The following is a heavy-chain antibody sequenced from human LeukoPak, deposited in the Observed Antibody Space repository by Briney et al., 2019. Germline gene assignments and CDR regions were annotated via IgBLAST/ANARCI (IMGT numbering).Heavy chain of an antibody. CDR1: GFTFSSYG. V-gene: IGHV3-30*03. D-gene: IGHD3-22*01. CDR3: ARDSGGYYYGADY. CDR2: ISYDGSNK. Sequence: PGGSLRLSCAASGFTFSSYGMHWVRQAPGKGLEWVAVISYDGSNKYYADSVKGRFTISRDNSKNTLYLQMNSLRAEDTAVYYCARDSGGYYYGADYWGQGTLVTVSS. J-gene: IGHJ4*02.